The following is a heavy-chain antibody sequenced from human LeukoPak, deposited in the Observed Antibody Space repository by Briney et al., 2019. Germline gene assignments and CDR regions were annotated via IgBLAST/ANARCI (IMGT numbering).Heavy chain of an antibody. V-gene: IGHV4-4*07. CDR2: IYTSGST. Sequence: SETLSLTCTVSGGSISSYYWSWMRQPAGKGLEWIGRIYTSGSTNYNPSLKSRVTMSVDTSKNQFSLKPSSVTAADTAVYYCARVPSIAVAGSDWFGPWGQGTLVTVSS. J-gene: IGHJ5*02. CDR1: GGSISSYY. CDR3: ARVPSIAVAGSDWFGP. D-gene: IGHD6-19*01.